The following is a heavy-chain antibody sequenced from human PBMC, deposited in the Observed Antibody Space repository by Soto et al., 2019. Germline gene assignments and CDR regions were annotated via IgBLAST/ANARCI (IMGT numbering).Heavy chain of an antibody. CDR3: VKGTDYYGYPYYGMDV. J-gene: IGHJ6*02. Sequence: PGGSLRLSCSASGFTFSSYAMHWVRQAPGKGLEYVSAISSNGGSTYYADSVKGRFTISRDNSKNTLYLQMSSLRAEDTAVYYCVKGTDYYGYPYYGMDVWGQGTTVTVSS. V-gene: IGHV3-64D*06. CDR1: GFTFSSYA. D-gene: IGHD3-10*01. CDR2: ISSNGGST.